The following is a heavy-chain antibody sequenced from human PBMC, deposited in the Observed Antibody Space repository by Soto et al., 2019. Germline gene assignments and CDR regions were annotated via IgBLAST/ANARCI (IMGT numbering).Heavy chain of an antibody. V-gene: IGHV4-59*02. CDR1: GGSVTGYH. CDR2: ILYSGST. Sequence: PSETLSLTCTVSGGSVTGYHWSWIRQPPGKGLEWIGYILYSGSTKYKPSLQSRVAISIDTSKNQFSLKLSSVTASDTAVYYCAGYREGVGGRGYWGQGNLVTVSS. CDR3: AGYREGVGGRGY. J-gene: IGHJ4*02. D-gene: IGHD5-12*01.